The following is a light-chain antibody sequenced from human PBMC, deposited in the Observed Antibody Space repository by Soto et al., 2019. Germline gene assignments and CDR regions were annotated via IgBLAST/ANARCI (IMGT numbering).Light chain of an antibody. CDR2: DAS. CDR3: QPYNSFSGT. J-gene: IGKJ1*01. Sequence: DIQMTQSPSTLSASVGVRVAITCRASQTISSWLAWYQQKPGKAPNLLIYDASSLESGVPSRFSGRGSGTQFTLTISSLQPDDFATYYCQPYNSFSGTFGPGTKV. V-gene: IGKV1-5*01. CDR1: QTISSW.